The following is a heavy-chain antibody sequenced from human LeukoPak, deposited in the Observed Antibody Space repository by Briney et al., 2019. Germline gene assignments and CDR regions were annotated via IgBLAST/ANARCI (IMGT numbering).Heavy chain of an antibody. CDR2: IYYSGST. CDR1: GFTFSSYS. Sequence: GSLRLSCAASGFTFSSYSMNWVRQAPGKGLEWIGYIYYSGSTNYNPSLKSRVTISVDTSKNQFSLRLTSVSAADTAVYYCARGFDSKSTYFDYWGQGTLLTVSS. V-gene: IGHV4-59*01. D-gene: IGHD5-12*01. J-gene: IGHJ4*02. CDR3: ARGFDSKSTYFDY.